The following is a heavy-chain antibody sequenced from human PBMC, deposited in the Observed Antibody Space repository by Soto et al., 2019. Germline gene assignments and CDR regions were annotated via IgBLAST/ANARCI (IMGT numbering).Heavy chain of an antibody. D-gene: IGHD2-15*01. CDR3: ARDGYCSGFDCYDAFDI. CDR2: ISSSSSYI. J-gene: IGHJ3*02. CDR1: GFTFSSYS. V-gene: IGHV3-21*01. Sequence: GGSLRLSCAASGFTFSSYSMNWVRQAPGKELEWVSSISSSSSYIYYADSVKGRFTISRDNAKNSLYLQMNSLRAEDTAVYYCARDGYCSGFDCYDAFDIWGQGTMVTVSS.